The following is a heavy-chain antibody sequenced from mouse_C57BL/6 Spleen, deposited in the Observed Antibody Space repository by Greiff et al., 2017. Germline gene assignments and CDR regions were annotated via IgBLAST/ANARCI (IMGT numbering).Heavy chain of an antibody. Sequence: EVQLQQSGPELVKPGASVKIPCKASGYTFTDYNMDWVKQSHGKSLEWIGDINPNIGGTIYNQKFKGKATLTVDESSSTAYMELRSLTSEDTAVYYCARWGYDGAMDYWGQGTSVTVSS. J-gene: IGHJ4*01. CDR1: GYTFTDYN. CDR3: ARWGYDGAMDY. D-gene: IGHD2-2*01. V-gene: IGHV1-18*01. CDR2: INPNIGGT.